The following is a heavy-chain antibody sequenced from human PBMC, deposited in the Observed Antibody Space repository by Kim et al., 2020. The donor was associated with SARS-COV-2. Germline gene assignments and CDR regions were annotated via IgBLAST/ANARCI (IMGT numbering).Heavy chain of an antibody. Sequence: GGSLRLSCAASGFTFSSYGMHWVRQAPGKGLEWVAVISYDGSNKYYADSVKGRFTISRDNSKNTLYLQMNSLRAEDTAVYYCARDRGYYDSSGYSPDYWG. D-gene: IGHD3-22*01. J-gene: IGHJ4*01. CDR1: GFTFSSYG. CDR3: ARDRGYYDSSGYSPDY. V-gene: IGHV3-33*05. CDR2: ISYDGSNK.